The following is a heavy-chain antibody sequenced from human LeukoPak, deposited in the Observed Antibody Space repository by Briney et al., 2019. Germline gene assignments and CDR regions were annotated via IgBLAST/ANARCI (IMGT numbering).Heavy chain of an antibody. CDR1: GYTFTSYY. CDR2: INPSGGST. Sequence: ASVKVSCKASGYTFTSYYMHWVRQAPGQGLEWMGIINPSGGSTSYAQKFQGRVTMTRNTSISTAYMELSSLRSEDTAVYYCARGRRGGATSGWGQGTLVTVSS. CDR3: ARGRRGGATSG. J-gene: IGHJ4*02. V-gene: IGHV1-46*01. D-gene: IGHD1-26*01.